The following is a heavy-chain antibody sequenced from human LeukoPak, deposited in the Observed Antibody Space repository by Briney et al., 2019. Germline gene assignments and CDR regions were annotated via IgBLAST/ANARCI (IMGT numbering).Heavy chain of an antibody. D-gene: IGHD3-22*01. J-gene: IGHJ3*02. CDR2: LIPIYGSA. V-gene: IGHV1-69*01. Sequence: SVKVSCKASGGSFTFTSHAISWVRQAPGQGLETVGGLIPIYGSANYAQKFQGRVTITSDESTRTVYMELSSLRPEDSAVYYCAGFFYDNSGDAFDIWGQGTMVTVSS. CDR3: AGFFYDNSGDAFDI. CDR1: GGSFTFTSHA.